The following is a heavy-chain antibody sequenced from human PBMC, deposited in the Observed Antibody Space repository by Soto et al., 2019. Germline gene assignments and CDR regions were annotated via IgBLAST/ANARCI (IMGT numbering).Heavy chain of an antibody. D-gene: IGHD1-1*01. CDR3: ARDFPTWNNLPWFDS. Sequence: KPSETLSLTCTVSGVSITSFYWSWIRQPPGKGLEWIGYIFYSGSTNYNPSLRSRVTMSLDTSKNLFSLTLSSVTAADTAVYYCARDFPTWNNLPWFDSWGQGALVTVSS. CDR1: GVSITSFY. J-gene: IGHJ5*01. V-gene: IGHV4-59*01. CDR2: IFYSGST.